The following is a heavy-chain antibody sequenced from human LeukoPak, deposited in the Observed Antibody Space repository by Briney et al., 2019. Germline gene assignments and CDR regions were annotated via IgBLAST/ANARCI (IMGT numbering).Heavy chain of an antibody. Sequence: GGSLRLSCAASGFIFSRYGMHWVRQAPGKGLERVAVIWNDGTNKKYADSVQGRFTISRDNSKNTLDLQMNSLRAEDTVVYYCARLGSQNYFDYWGQGTLVTVSS. D-gene: IGHD3-10*01. CDR3: ARLGSQNYFDY. CDR1: GFIFSRYG. J-gene: IGHJ4*02. CDR2: IWNDGTNK. V-gene: IGHV3-33*01.